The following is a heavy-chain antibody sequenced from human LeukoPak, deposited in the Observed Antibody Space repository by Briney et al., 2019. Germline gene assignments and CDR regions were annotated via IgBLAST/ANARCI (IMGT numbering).Heavy chain of an antibody. J-gene: IGHJ3*02. D-gene: IGHD4-17*01. CDR2: ISYIETT. CDR1: DDSFSSHY. V-gene: IGHV4-59*11. Sequence: SETLSLTCAVSDDSFSSHYCTWIRQPPGKGLEWIGYISYIETTNYNPSLKSRVTISIDTSKNQFSLKLSSVTAADTAVYYCARDLVTVTKGFDIWGQGTMVSVSS. CDR3: ARDLVTVTKGFDI.